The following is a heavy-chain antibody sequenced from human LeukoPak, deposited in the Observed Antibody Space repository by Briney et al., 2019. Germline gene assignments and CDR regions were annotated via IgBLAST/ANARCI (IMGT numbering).Heavy chain of an antibody. CDR1: GYTFSGYY. CDR2: INPNSGGT. V-gene: IGHV1-2*02. Sequence: ASVKVSCKASGYTFSGYYIFWVRRAPGQGLEWMGWINPNSGGTNNAPEFQGRLTMTRDTSITTAYMELSTLRSDDTAVYYCALIGDHAWFDPWGQGTLVTVSS. D-gene: IGHD3-10*01. J-gene: IGHJ5*02. CDR3: ALIGDHAWFDP.